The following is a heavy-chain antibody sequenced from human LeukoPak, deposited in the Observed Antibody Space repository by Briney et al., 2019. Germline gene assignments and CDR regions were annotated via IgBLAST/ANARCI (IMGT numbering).Heavy chain of an antibody. CDR1: GYTFTSYY. Sequence: ASVKVSCKASGYTFTSYYMHWVRQAPGQGLEWMGIINPSGGSTSYAQRFQGRVTMTRDTSTSTVYMELSSLRSEDTAVYYCAIHIAVAGVAGGYWGQGTLVTVSS. J-gene: IGHJ4*02. CDR2: INPSGGST. CDR3: AIHIAVAGVAGGY. D-gene: IGHD6-19*01. V-gene: IGHV1-46*01.